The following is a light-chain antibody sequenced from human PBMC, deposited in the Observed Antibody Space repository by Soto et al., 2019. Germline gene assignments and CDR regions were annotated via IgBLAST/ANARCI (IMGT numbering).Light chain of an antibody. CDR2: EVS. CDR1: SSDVGSYNR. Sequence: QSALTQPPSVPGSPGQSVTISCPGTSSDVGSYNRVSWYQQSPGTAPKLMIYEVSNRPSGVPDRFSGSRSGNTASLTISGLQAEDEAHYYCGSFTSRNTYVFGTGTKVTV. CDR3: GSFTSRNTYV. V-gene: IGLV2-18*02. J-gene: IGLJ1*01.